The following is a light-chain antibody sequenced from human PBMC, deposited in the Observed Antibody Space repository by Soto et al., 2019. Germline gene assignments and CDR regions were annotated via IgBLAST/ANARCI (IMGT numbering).Light chain of an antibody. V-gene: IGKV1-39*01. CDR2: AAS. J-gene: IGKJ3*01. Sequence: DNQMTQSPSSLSASVGDRVTITCRASQSISSYLNWYQQKPGKAPKLLNYAASSLQSGVPSRFSGSGSGTDFTLTISSLQPEDFATYYCQQSYSTPFTFGPGTKVDI. CDR3: QQSYSTPFT. CDR1: QSISSY.